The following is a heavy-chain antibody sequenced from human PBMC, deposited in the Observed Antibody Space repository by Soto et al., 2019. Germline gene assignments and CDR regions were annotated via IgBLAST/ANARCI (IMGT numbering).Heavy chain of an antibody. J-gene: IGHJ6*02. D-gene: IGHD3-10*01. CDR2: ISSSSRDI. V-gene: IGHV3-21*01. CDR3: ARGSRGGDGIDV. Sequence: GGSLRLSCAASGFTFSTYTINWVRQAPGKGLEWVASISSSSRDIFYADSVKARFTIPRDNAKSSVDLQMNSLRVGDTAIYYCARGSRGGDGIDVWGQGTTVTVSS. CDR1: GFTFSTYT.